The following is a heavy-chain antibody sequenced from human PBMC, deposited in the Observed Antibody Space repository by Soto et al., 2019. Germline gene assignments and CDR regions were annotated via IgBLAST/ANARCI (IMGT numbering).Heavy chain of an antibody. D-gene: IGHD3-10*01. V-gene: IGHV3-48*04. CDR3: ARLGDSGSGSY. Sequence: EVHLVESGGDLVQPGGSLRLSCAASGFSFSSFSMNWVRQAPGKGLEWVSYISGSGTTTYYADSVKGRFTISRDNAKNSLYLQMNGLQAEDTAGHYCARLGDSGSGSYWGQGTLVTVSS. CDR2: ISGSGTTT. CDR1: GFSFSSFS. J-gene: IGHJ4*02.